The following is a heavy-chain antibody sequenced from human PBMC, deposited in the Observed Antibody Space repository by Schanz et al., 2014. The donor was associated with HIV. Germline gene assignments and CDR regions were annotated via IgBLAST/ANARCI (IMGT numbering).Heavy chain of an antibody. CDR3: ARGFQGFDY. Sequence: VQLLESGGGLEQPGGSLTLSCAASGFTFSNYAMSWVRQAPGKGLEWVAVMSYDGIRKNYADSVKGRFTISRDNSKNTLYLQMNSLRAEDTSVYYCARGFQGFDYWGQGTLVTVSS. CDR2: MSYDGIRK. D-gene: IGHD3-10*01. J-gene: IGHJ4*02. V-gene: IGHV3-30*03. CDR1: GFTFSNYA.